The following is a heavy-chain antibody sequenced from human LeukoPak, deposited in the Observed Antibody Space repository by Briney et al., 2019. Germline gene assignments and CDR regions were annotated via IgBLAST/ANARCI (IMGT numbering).Heavy chain of an antibody. CDR3: AKEEYSSGWNYFNY. J-gene: IGHJ4*02. CDR1: GFTFSNYE. CDR2: ISSSGSTI. V-gene: IGHV3-48*03. D-gene: IGHD6-19*01. Sequence: GGSLRLSCAASGFTFSNYEMNWVRQAPGKGLECVSYISSSGSTIYYADSVKGRFTISRDNSKNTLYLQMNSLRAEDTAVYYCAKEEYSSGWNYFNYWGQGTLVTVSS.